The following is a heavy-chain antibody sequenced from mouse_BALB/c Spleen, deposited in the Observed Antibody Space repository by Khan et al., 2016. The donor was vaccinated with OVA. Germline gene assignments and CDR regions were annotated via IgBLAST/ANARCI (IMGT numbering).Heavy chain of an antibody. Sequence: VQLQQSGAELVKPGASVKLSCKASGYTFPSYYMYWVKQRPGQGLEWIGEITPRNGGTNFNEKFKTKATLTVDKSSSTTYMQLSSLTSEDSAVYYCTRSRSATFAYWGQGTLVTVSA. J-gene: IGHJ3*01. V-gene: IGHV1S81*02. CDR1: GYTFPSYY. CDR3: TRSRSATFAY. D-gene: IGHD1-1*01. CDR2: ITPRNGGT.